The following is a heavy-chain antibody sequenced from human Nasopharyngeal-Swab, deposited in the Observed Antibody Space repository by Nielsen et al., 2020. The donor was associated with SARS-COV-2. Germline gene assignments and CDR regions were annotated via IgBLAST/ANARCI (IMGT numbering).Heavy chain of an antibody. V-gene: IGHV4-31*03. Sequence: SETLSLTCTVSGGSISSGGNYWSWIRQHPGKGLEWIGYIYYSGSTYYNPSLKSRVTISVDTSKNQFSLKLSSVTAADTAVHYCARVSSSTSFRTPYYFDYWGQGTLVTVSS. D-gene: IGHD2-2*01. CDR3: ARVSSSTSFRTPYYFDY. J-gene: IGHJ4*02. CDR1: GGSISSGGNY. CDR2: IYYSGST.